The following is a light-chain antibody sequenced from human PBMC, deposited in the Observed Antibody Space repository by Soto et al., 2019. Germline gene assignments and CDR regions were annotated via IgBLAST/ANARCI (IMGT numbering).Light chain of an antibody. V-gene: IGKV3-20*01. J-gene: IGKJ2*01. CDR2: AAS. CDR3: QQYGSSPPYT. Sequence: EIVLTQSPGTLSLSPGERATLSCRASQSVSSSYLAWYQQKPGQAPRLLIYAASSRATGIPDRFSGSGSGTVFTLTISRLEPEDFAVYYCQQYGSSPPYTFGQGTKLEIK. CDR1: QSVSSSY.